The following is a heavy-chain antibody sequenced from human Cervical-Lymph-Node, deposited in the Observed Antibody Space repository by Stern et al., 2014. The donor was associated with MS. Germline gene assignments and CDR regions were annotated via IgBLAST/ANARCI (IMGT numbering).Heavy chain of an antibody. CDR3: ARDCGSGSCYQTQYYYGVDV. V-gene: IGHV3-7*01. CDR1: GFSLSSYW. J-gene: IGHJ6*02. Sequence: VQLVESGGGLVQPGGSLRLSCAGSGFSLSSYWMSWVRQAPGKGPELGATIKQDGSEGYYVGLLKGRFTISRDNSKNSVFLQMNSLRVDDTSVYYCARDCGSGSCYQTQYYYGVDVWGQGTTVIVSS. D-gene: IGHD2-15*01. CDR2: IKQDGSEG.